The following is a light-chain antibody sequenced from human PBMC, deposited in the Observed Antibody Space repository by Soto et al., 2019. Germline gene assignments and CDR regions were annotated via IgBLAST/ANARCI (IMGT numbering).Light chain of an antibody. CDR1: QNVDNN. Sequence: ETVMTQSPATLSVSPGESATLSCRASQNVDNNLAWYHQKPGRSPRLLIYGASTRASGIPIRFSGSGSGTEFTLTISSLQSEDFAVYYCQQYDHWARTFGQGTRVEIK. J-gene: IGKJ1*01. V-gene: IGKV3-15*01. CDR3: QQYDHWART. CDR2: GAS.